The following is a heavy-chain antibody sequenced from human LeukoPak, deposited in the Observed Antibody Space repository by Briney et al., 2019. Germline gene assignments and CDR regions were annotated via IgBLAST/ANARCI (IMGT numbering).Heavy chain of an antibody. D-gene: IGHD3-22*01. J-gene: IGHJ5*02. CDR2: IYYSGST. Sequence: PSETLSLTCTVSGGSLSSSSYYWGWIRQPPGKGLEWIGSIYYSGSTYYNPSLKSRVTISVDTSKNQFSLKLSSVTAADTAVYYCARFYYYDSSGYPNPWGQGTLVTVSS. V-gene: IGHV4-39*07. CDR1: GGSLSSSSYY. CDR3: ARFYYYDSSGYPNP.